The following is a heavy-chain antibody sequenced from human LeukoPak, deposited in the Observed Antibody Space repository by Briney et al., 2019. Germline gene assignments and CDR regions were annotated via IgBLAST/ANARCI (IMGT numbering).Heavy chain of an antibody. CDR1: GGTFSSYA. CDR2: IIPIFGTA. J-gene: IGHJ4*02. V-gene: IGHV1-69*13. CDR3: ASPRQRGSSPGEFDY. Sequence: SVKVSCKASGGTFSSYAISWVRQAPGQGLEWMGGIIPIFGTANYAQKFQGRVTITADESTSTAYMELSSLRSEDTAVYYCASPRQRGSSPGEFDYWGQGTLDTVSS. D-gene: IGHD6-19*01.